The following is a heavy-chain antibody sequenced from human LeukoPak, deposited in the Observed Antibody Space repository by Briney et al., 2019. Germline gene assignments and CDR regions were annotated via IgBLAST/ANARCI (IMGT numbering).Heavy chain of an antibody. D-gene: IGHD1-26*01. CDR3: ARSPSENNWFDP. V-gene: IGHV3-30*04. J-gene: IGHJ5*02. CDR1: GFTFSSYA. CDR2: ISYDGSNK. Sequence: GRSLRLSCAASGFTFSSYAMHWVRQAPGKGLEWVAVISYDGSNKYYADSVKGRFTISRDNSKNTLYLQMNSLRAEDTAVYYCARSPSENNWFDPWGQGTLVTVSS.